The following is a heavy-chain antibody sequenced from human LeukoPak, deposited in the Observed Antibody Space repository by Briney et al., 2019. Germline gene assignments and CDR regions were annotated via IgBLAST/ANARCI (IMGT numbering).Heavy chain of an antibody. CDR2: INPNSGGT. CDR3: ARNGGGTSCYNCGFDP. D-gene: IGHD2-2*01. CDR1: GYTFTGYY. J-gene: IGHJ5*02. V-gene: IGHV1-2*02. Sequence: APVKVSCKASGYTFTGYYMHWVRQAPGQGLEWMGWINPNSGGTNYAQKFQGRVTMTRDTSISTAYMELSRLRSDDTAVYYRARNGGGTSCYNCGFDPWGQGTLVTVSS.